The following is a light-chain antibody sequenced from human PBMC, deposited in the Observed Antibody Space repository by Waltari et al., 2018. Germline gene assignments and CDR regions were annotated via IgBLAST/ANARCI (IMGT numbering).Light chain of an antibody. CDR3: QSYDSSLSGYV. CDR2: GNS. V-gene: IGLV1-40*01. J-gene: IGLJ1*01. Sequence: QSVLTQPPSVSGAPGQRVSISCPGSKSNIGPGYDVPWYQQLPGTAPKLLIYGNSNRPSGVPDRFSGSKSGTSASLAITGLQAEDEADYYCQSYDSSLSGYVFGTGTKVTVL. CDR1: KSNIGPGYD.